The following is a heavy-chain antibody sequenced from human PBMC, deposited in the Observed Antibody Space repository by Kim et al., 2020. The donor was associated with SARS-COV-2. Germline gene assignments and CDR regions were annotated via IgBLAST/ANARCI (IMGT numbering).Heavy chain of an antibody. CDR3: ASLLFLSGYSSSQDDY. J-gene: IGHJ4*02. CDR1: GFTFSSYS. D-gene: IGHD6-13*01. CDR2: ISSSSSTI. Sequence: GGSLRLSCAASGFTFSSYSMNWVRQAPGKGLEWVSYISSSSSTIYYADSVKGRFTISRDNAKNSLYLQMNSLRDEDTAVYYCASLLFLSGYSSSQDDYWGQGTLVTVSS. V-gene: IGHV3-48*02.